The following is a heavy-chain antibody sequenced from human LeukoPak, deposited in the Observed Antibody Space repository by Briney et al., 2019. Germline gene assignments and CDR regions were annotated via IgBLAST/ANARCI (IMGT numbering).Heavy chain of an antibody. D-gene: IGHD2-21*01. Sequence: GGSLRLSCAASGLTVSNNYMTWVRQAPGKGLEWVSLIYSAGSTYYADSVKGRFTISRDNSKNTVYLQMNSLRAEDTAVYYCARNIPVTRWGYWGQGTLVTVSS. J-gene: IGHJ4*02. CDR3: ARNIPVTRWGY. CDR2: IYSAGST. CDR1: GLTVSNNY. V-gene: IGHV3-66*01.